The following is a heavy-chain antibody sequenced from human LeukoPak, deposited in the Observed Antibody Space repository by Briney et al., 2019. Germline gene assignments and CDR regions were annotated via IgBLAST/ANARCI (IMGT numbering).Heavy chain of an antibody. CDR3: ARWVPAAIIYAFDI. Sequence: ASVKVSCKASGYTFTRYGISWVRQAPGQGLEWMGWISAYNGNTNHAQKFQGRVTMTTDTSTTTAYMELRSLRSDDTAVYYCARWVPAAIIYAFDIWGQGTRVTVSP. V-gene: IGHV1-18*01. D-gene: IGHD2-2*01. CDR2: ISAYNGNT. J-gene: IGHJ3*02. CDR1: GYTFTRYG.